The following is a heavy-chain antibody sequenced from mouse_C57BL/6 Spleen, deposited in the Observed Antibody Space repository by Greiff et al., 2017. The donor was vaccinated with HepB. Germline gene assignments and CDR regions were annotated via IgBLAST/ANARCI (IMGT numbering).Heavy chain of an antibody. J-gene: IGHJ2*01. D-gene: IGHD1-1*01. CDR2: INYDGSST. CDR1: GFTFSDYY. V-gene: IGHV5-16*01. CDR3: ARSLITTVVFDY. Sequence: EVMLVESEGGLVQPGSSMKLSCTASGFTFSDYYMAWVRQVPEKGLEWVANINYDGSSTYYLDSLKSRFIISRDNAKNILYLQMSSLQSEDTATYYCARSLITTVVFDYWGQGTTLTVSS.